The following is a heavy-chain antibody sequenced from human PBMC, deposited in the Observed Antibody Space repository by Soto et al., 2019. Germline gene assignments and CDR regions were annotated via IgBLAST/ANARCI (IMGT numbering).Heavy chain of an antibody. V-gene: IGHV3-23*01. CDR1: GLTISSYA. J-gene: IGHJ6*02. D-gene: IGHD4-17*01. CDR2: IRGSGGRT. CDR3: ATDQDDYGDSVLGESYYYHYNGMDV. Sequence: EVQLLESGGGLVQPGGSLRLSCAASGLTISSYAMSWVRQAPEKGLVWVSGIRGSGGRTLYADSVKGRFSISRDDSDNTVYLQMIRHRAEETALYYCATDQDDYGDSVLGESYYYHYNGMDVWGQGTTVTVSS.